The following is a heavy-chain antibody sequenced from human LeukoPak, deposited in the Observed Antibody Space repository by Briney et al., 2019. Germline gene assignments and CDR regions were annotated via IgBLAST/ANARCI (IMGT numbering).Heavy chain of an antibody. D-gene: IGHD4-17*01. CDR2: LYSGGTT. J-gene: IGHJ6*03. CDR3: ARALHYGDYGGYYYYYMDV. V-gene: IGHV3-66*01. CDR1: GFTVTTNY. Sequence: GESLRLSCAASGFTVTTNYMSWVRQAPGKGLEWVSALYSGGTTYYADSVKGRFTISGDNSKNTLFLQMNSLRAEDTAVYYCARALHYGDYGGYYYYYMDVWGKGTTVTVSS.